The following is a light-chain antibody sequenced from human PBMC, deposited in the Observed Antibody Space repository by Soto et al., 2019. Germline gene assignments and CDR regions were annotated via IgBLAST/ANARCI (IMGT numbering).Light chain of an antibody. CDR1: SSDVGGYNY. Sequence: QSVLTQPPSASGSPGQSVTISCTGRSSDVGGYNYVSWYQQHPGKAPKFMIYEVSRRPSGVSNRFSGSKSGNTASLTVSGLQAEDEADYYCSSYTTSNTYVFGTGTKVTVL. J-gene: IGLJ1*01. CDR3: SSYTTSNTYV. CDR2: EVS. V-gene: IGLV2-8*01.